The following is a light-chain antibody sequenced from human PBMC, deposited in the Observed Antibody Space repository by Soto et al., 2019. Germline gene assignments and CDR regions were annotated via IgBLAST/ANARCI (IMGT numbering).Light chain of an antibody. Sequence: QSALSQPPSASGSPGQSVTISCTGTSSDVGGYNYVSWYQQHPGKAPKLIIYEVNKRPSGVPDRFSGSRSGNTASLTVSGLQAEDEVDYFCSSYAGSNNYVFGTGTKLTVL. CDR1: SSDVGGYNY. V-gene: IGLV2-8*01. CDR2: EVN. J-gene: IGLJ1*01. CDR3: SSYAGSNNYV.